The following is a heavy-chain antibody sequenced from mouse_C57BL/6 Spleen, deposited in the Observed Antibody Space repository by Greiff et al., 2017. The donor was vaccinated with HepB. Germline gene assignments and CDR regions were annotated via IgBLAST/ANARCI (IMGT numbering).Heavy chain of an antibody. Sequence: PAAAVDFSRYWMSWVRRAPGKGLEWIGEINPDSSTINYAPSLKDKFIISRDNAKNTLYLQMSKVRSEDTALYYCARRGNGNYDYAMDYWGQGTSVTVSS. CDR3: ARRGNGNYDYAMDY. D-gene: IGHD2-1*01. CDR2: INPDSSTI. V-gene: IGHV4-1*01. CDR1: AVDFSRYW. J-gene: IGHJ4*01.